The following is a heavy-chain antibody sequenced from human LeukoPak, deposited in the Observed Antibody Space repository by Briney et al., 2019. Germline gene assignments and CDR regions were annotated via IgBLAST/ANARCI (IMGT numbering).Heavy chain of an antibody. Sequence: GRSLRLSCAASGFTFSSYSMNWVRQAPGKGLEWVSSISSSSSYIYYADSVKGRFTISRDNAKNSLYLQMNSLRAEDTAVYYCARDRTTWPFDYWGQGTLVTVSS. V-gene: IGHV3-21*01. D-gene: IGHD4-17*01. CDR2: ISSSSSYI. J-gene: IGHJ4*02. CDR3: ARDRTTWPFDY. CDR1: GFTFSSYS.